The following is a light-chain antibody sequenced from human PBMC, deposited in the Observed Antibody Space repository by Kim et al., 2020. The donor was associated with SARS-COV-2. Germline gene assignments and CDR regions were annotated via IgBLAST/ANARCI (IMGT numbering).Light chain of an antibody. V-gene: IGKV1-39*01. CDR3: QQSYTTPLIT. Sequence: SVGDRVTITCRASQSINNFLNWYQQRPGKAPKLLIYAASSLQTGGPSRFSGSGSGTDFTLTISAIRPEDSATYYCQQSYTTPLITFGQGTRLEIK. J-gene: IGKJ5*01. CDR1: QSINNF. CDR2: AAS.